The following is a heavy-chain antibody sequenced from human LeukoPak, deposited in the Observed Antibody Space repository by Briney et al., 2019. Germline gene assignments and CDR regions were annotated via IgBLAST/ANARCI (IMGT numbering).Heavy chain of an antibody. Sequence: ASVKVSCKASGGTFSSYTISWVRQAPGQGLEWMGGIIPILGIANYAQKFQGRVTITADKSTSTAYMELSSLRSEDTAVYYCARDWAKGGCSSTSCYSKYNWFDPWGQGTLVTVSS. D-gene: IGHD2-2*01. CDR1: GGTFSSYT. J-gene: IGHJ5*02. CDR3: ARDWAKGGCSSTSCYSKYNWFDP. V-gene: IGHV1-69*10. CDR2: IIPILGIA.